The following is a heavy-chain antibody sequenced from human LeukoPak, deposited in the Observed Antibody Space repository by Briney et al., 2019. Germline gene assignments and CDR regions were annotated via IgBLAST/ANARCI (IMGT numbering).Heavy chain of an antibody. CDR2: VSDTSDLR. Sequence: GGSLRLSCAASGFTFNTHAISWVRQAPGKGLEWVAAVSDTSDLRYSANSVKGRFAISRDNSKNTAFLQMYSLRAEDTALYYCVKGGLRSGYSFEDWGQGTLVSVSS. J-gene: IGHJ4*02. D-gene: IGHD3-9*01. V-gene: IGHV3-23*01. CDR1: GFTFNTHA. CDR3: VKGGLRSGYSFED.